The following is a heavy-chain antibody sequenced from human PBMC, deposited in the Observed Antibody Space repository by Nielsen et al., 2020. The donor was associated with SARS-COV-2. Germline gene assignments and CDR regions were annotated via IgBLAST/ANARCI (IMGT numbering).Heavy chain of an antibody. V-gene: IGHV3-23*01. Sequence: GGSLRLSCAASGFTFSSYGMHWVRQAPGRGLEWVSSISHDSGTTYSVKGRFTISRDNSKNTLFLQMNSLTVEDTAVYYCAKGPMRYCSRGSCYVETWGQGTLVTVPA. D-gene: IGHD2-15*01. CDR1: GFTFSSYG. J-gene: IGHJ5*02. CDR2: ISHDSGTT. CDR3: AKGPMRYCSRGSCYVET.